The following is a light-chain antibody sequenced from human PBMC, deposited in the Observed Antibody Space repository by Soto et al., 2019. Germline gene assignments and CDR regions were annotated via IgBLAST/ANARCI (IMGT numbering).Light chain of an antibody. J-gene: IGKJ1*01. CDR2: GTS. V-gene: IGKV3-20*01. Sequence: EVVLTQSPGFMYLSPGERATLSCRASQTVGRSYLAWYQQKPGQAPRLLIFGTSTRATGIPDRFSGGGSGTEFTLTISRLDPEDFAVYYCQQYDSTPPWTFGQGTKVDIK. CDR3: QQYDSTPPWT. CDR1: QTVGRSY.